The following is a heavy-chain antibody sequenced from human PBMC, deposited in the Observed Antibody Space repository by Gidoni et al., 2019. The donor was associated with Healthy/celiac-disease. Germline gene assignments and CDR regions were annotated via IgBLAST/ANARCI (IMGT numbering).Heavy chain of an antibody. Sequence: EGQLLEAGGGLVQPGGSRRLSWAASGFTFSSYAMSWVRQAPGKGLEWVSAISGSGGSTYYADSVKGRFTISRDNSKNTLYLQMNSLRAEDTAVYYCAKDLLVHIVATIIDYWGQGTLVTVSS. V-gene: IGHV3-23*01. CDR1: GFTFSSYA. J-gene: IGHJ4*02. D-gene: IGHD5-12*01. CDR2: ISGSGGST. CDR3: AKDLLVHIVATIIDY.